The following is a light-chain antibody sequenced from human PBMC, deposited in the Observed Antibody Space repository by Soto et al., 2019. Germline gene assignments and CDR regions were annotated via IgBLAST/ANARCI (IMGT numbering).Light chain of an antibody. CDR2: KAS. J-gene: IGKJ1*01. Sequence: DIPITESPSTLSTSDGARVTIACRASTPISNWLAWYQQKPGRAPKLLIYKASSLESGVPSRFSGSGYGTEFTLTISSLQPDDFATYYCQQYNSYWTFGQGTKVDIK. CDR1: TPISNW. V-gene: IGKV1-5*03. CDR3: QQYNSYWT.